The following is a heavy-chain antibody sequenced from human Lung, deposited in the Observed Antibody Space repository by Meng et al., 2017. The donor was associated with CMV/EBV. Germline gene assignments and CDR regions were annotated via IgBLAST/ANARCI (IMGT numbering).Heavy chain of an antibody. V-gene: IGHV3-15*01. D-gene: IGHD6-19*01. Sequence: AGFTFTNAWMTGVRQAPGKGLEWVGRIKSKTDGGTTEYAATVKGRFTISRDDSKNTLYLQMNSLKTEDTAVYYCTTRGSIAVAGTAAWGQGTLVTVSS. J-gene: IGHJ5*02. CDR1: GFTFTNAW. CDR2: IKSKTDGGTT. CDR3: TTRGSIAVAGTAA.